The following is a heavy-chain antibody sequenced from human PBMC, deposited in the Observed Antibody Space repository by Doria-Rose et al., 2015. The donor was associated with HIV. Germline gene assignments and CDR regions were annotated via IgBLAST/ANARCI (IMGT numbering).Heavy chain of an antibody. V-gene: IGHV4-34*01. CDR3: ARGRIFGVVTD. Sequence: QVQLHQWGAGLLRPSETLTLTCAVYGGSFTNYHWSWIRQQPGKDLEWIGEVNPSGTTDYNPSLKSRVTLSIDMPKYQLSLNVTSVTVADTAVYYCARGRIFGVVTDWGQGTLVTVSS. J-gene: IGHJ4*02. CDR2: VNPSGTT. CDR1: GGSFTNYH. D-gene: IGHD3-3*01.